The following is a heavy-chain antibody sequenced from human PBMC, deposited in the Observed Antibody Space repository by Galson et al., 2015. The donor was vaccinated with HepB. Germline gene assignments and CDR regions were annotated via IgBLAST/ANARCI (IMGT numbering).Heavy chain of an antibody. Sequence: SLRLSCAASGFTFSDHYMDWVRQAPGKGLEWVGRTRNKANSYTKEYAASVKGRFTISRDDSKNSLYLQMNSLKTEDTAVYHCARVGAAGNYYGMDVWGKGTTVTVSS. V-gene: IGHV3-72*01. CDR2: TRNKANSYTK. CDR1: GFTFSDHY. CDR3: ARVGAAGNYYGMDV. J-gene: IGHJ6*04. D-gene: IGHD3-10*01.